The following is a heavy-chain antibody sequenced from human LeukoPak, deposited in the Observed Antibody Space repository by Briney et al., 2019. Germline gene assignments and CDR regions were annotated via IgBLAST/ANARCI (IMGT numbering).Heavy chain of an antibody. J-gene: IGHJ4*02. V-gene: IGHV3-23*01. CDR3: AIENSSPFDY. Sequence: GGSLGLSCAASGFPFSSYAMSWVPQAPGKGLGWVSAISGSGGSTYYADSVKGRFTISRDNSKNTLYLQMNSLRAEDTAVYYCAIENSSPFDYWGQGTLVTVSS. CDR1: GFPFSSYA. CDR2: ISGSGGST. D-gene: IGHD6-13*01.